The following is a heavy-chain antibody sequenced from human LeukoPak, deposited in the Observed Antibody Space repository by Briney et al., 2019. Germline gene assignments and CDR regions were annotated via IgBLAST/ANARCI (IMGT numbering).Heavy chain of an antibody. J-gene: IGHJ3*02. V-gene: IGHV4-59*01. D-gene: IGHD6-6*01. CDR3: AREGLAARRGAFDI. Sequence: SETLSLTCAVSGDSISNYYWSWIRQPPGKGLEWIGYIYYSGSTNYNPSLKSRVTISIGTSKNQFSLNLRSVTAADTAIYYCAREGLAARRGAFDIWGQGTVVSVSS. CDR2: IYYSGST. CDR1: GDSISNYY.